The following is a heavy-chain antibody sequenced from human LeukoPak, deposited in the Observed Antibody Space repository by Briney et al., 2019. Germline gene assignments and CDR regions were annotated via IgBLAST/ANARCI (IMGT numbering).Heavy chain of an antibody. V-gene: IGHV3-23*01. CDR3: ARDFGLTGKVDY. CDR2: ISGGRGTT. D-gene: IGHD7-27*01. Sequence: GGSLRLSCAASGFTFRNYGMSWVRQAPGKGLEWVSVISGGRGTTYYADSVKGRFTISRDNSENILYLQMGSLRAEDLAVYYCARDFGLTGKVDYWGQGTLVTVSS. CDR1: GFTFRNYG. J-gene: IGHJ4*02.